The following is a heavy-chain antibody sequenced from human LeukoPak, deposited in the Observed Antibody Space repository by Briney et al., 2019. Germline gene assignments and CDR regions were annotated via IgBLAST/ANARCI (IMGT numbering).Heavy chain of an antibody. CDR3: AKEPSQNYYDSSGYYSR. V-gene: IGHV1-69*06. Sequence: GASVKVSCKASGGTFSSYAISWVRQAPGQGLEWMGGIIPIFGTANYAQKFQGRVTITADKSTSTAYMELSSLRSEDTAVYYCAKEPSQNYYDSSGYYSRWGQGTLVTVSS. CDR2: IIPIFGTA. CDR1: GGTFSSYA. J-gene: IGHJ4*02. D-gene: IGHD3-22*01.